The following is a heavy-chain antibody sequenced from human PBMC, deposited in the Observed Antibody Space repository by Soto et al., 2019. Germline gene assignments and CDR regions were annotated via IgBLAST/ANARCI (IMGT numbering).Heavy chain of an antibody. CDR3: ARDHYYDFWSGYGYYYYYGMDV. J-gene: IGHJ6*02. CDR2: MNPNSGNT. CDR1: GYTFTSYG. D-gene: IGHD3-3*01. V-gene: IGHV1-8*02. Sequence: GASVKVSCKASGYTFTSYGINWVRQATGQGLEWMGWMNPNSGNTGYAQKFQGRVTMTRNTSISTAYMELSSLRSEDTAVYYCARDHYYDFWSGYGYYYYYGMDVWGQGTTVTVSS.